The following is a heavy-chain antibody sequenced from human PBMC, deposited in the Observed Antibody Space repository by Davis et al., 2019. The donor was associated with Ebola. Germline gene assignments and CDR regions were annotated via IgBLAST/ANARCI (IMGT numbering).Heavy chain of an antibody. J-gene: IGHJ4*02. V-gene: IGHV3-30*02. CDR1: GFTFKTYA. CDR2: IRSHGNEQ. Sequence: GESLKISCAPSGFTFKTYAMHWVRQAPGKGLEWVALIRSHGNEQYYADSVKGRFTISRDNSRNTLYLQMNSLRAEDTAVYYCARSDYGDYFDYWGQGTLVTVSS. CDR3: ARSDYGDYFDY. D-gene: IGHD4-17*01.